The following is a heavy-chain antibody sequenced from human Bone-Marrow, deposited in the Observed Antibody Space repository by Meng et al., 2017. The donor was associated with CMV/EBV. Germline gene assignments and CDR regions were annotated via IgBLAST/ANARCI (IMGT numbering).Heavy chain of an antibody. D-gene: IGHD3-10*01. V-gene: IGHV4-39*07. CDR2: IYYSGST. CDR1: GGSISSSSYY. Sequence: SETLSLTCTVSGGSISSSSYYWGWIRQPPGKGLEWIGSIYYSGSTYYNPSLKSRVTISVDTSKNQFSLKLSSVTAADTAVYYCARDVLWFGELLDYWGQGTLVTASS. J-gene: IGHJ4*02. CDR3: ARDVLWFGELLDY.